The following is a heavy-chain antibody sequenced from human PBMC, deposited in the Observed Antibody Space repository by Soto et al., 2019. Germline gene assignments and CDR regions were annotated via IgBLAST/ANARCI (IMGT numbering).Heavy chain of an antibody. CDR2: INSDGSST. V-gene: IGHV3-74*01. Sequence: EVQVVESGGGLVQPGESLRLSYAASGFSFSDSWMHWVRQAPGKGLMWVSRINSDGSSTNYADSVKGRFTISRDNSRNTLYLQMSSLRAEDTAVYYCARGNQWFDPWGQGTLVTVSS. J-gene: IGHJ5*02. CDR1: GFSFSDSW. CDR3: ARGNQWFDP.